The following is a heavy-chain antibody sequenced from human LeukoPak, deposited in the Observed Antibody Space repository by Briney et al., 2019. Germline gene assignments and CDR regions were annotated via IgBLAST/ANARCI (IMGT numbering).Heavy chain of an antibody. CDR1: GGSISSSNW. CDR3: ARDKAYSSSWYWSSRYYGMDV. J-gene: IGHJ6*02. V-gene: IGHV4-4*02. CDR2: IYHSGST. Sequence: PSETLSPTCAVSGGSISSSNWWSWVRQPPGKGLEWIGEIYHSGSTNYNPSLKSRVTISADKSKNQFSLKLSSVTAADTAVYYCARDKAYSSSWYWSSRYYGMDVWGQGTTVTVSS. D-gene: IGHD6-13*01.